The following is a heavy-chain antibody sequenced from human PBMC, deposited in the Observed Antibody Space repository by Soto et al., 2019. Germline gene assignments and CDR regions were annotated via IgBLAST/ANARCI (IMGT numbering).Heavy chain of an antibody. CDR1: GFTFTDYS. CDR2: VSNDGGRL. Sequence: QVQLVESGGGVVQPGRSLRLSCAASGFTFTDYSMHWVRQAPGKGLEWISVVSNDGGRLYYADSVKGRFTISRDNSKNTVSLQMNSLRVEDTAVYYCARDTYLGNNGPTYYYYDGIEVWGQGTAGTVSS. V-gene: IGHV3-30*04. D-gene: IGHD2-8*01. CDR3: ARDTYLGNNGPTYYYYDGIEV. J-gene: IGHJ6*02.